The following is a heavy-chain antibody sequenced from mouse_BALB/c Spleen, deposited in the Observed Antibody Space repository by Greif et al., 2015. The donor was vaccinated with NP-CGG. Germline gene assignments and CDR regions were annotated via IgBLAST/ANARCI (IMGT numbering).Heavy chain of an antibody. D-gene: IGHD2-4*01. Sequence: EVKLVESGGGLVQPGGSLKLSCAASGFTFSSYGMSWVRQTPDKRLELVATINSNGGSTYYPDSVKGRFTISRDNAKNTLYLQMSSLKSEDTAMYYCASIYYDIRGFAYWGQGTLVTVSA. CDR3: ASIYYDIRGFAY. CDR2: INSNGGST. J-gene: IGHJ3*01. CDR1: GFTFSSYG. V-gene: IGHV5-6-3*01.